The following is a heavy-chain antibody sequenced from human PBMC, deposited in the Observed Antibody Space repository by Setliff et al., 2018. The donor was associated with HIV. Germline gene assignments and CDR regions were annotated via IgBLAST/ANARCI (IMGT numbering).Heavy chain of an antibody. V-gene: IGHV4-39*07. D-gene: IGHD6-19*01. Sequence: SETLSLTCTVSGDSIRSNFNYWGWIRQPPGKGLEWIGMIYYSGSNYDNPSLKNRVTMSMDTSRNQFSLRLKSVTAADTAVYYCAREVGHRSGYYRGSFDYWGQGTLVTV. J-gene: IGHJ4*02. CDR1: GDSIRSNFNY. CDR2: IYYSGSN. CDR3: AREVGHRSGYYRGSFDY.